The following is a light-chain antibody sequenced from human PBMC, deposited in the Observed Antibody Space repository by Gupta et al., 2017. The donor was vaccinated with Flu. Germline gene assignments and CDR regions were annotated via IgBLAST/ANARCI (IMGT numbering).Light chain of an antibody. CDR2: SNN. J-gene: IGLJ3*02. CDR3: STWDDSLTGRV. CDR1: SSNIGSNT. V-gene: IGLV1-44*01. Sequence: QAVLTQPPSASGTPGQRVTMSCSGSSSNIGSNTVNWYQQLPGTAPKLLIYSNNQRPSGVPDRFSGSKSGTSASLAISGLQSEDEADYYCSTWDDSLTGRVFGGGTKLTVL.